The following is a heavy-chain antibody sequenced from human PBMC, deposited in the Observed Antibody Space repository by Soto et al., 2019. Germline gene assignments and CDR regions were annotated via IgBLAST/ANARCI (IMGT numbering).Heavy chain of an antibody. V-gene: IGHV4-34*01. CDR3: ARDYIWGSYRYYYYMDV. Sequence: SETLSLTCAVYGGSFSGYYWSWIRQPPGKGLEWIGEINHSGSTNYNPSLKSRVTISVDTSKNQFSLKLSSVTAADTAVYYCARDYIWGSYRYYYYMDVWGKGTTVTVSS. D-gene: IGHD3-16*02. CDR1: GGSFSGYY. CDR2: INHSGST. J-gene: IGHJ6*03.